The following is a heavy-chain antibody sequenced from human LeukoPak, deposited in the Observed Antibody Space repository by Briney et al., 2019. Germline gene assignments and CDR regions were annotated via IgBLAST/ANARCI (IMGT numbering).Heavy chain of an antibody. CDR2: IYYSGST. CDR3: ARGGYDYVWGSYWLYYFDY. V-gene: IGHV4-30-4*01. Sequence: PSETLSLTCTVSGGSTSSGDYYWSWIRQPPGKGLEWIGYIYYSGSTYYNPSLKSRVTITVDTSKNQFSLKLSSVTAADTAVYYCARGGYDYVWGSYWLYYFDYWGQGTLATVSS. D-gene: IGHD3-16*01. J-gene: IGHJ4*02. CDR1: GGSTSSGDYY.